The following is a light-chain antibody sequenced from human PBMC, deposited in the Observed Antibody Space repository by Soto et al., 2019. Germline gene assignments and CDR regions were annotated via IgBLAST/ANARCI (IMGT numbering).Light chain of an antibody. J-gene: IGKJ1*01. CDR2: AAS. CDR3: QQYYSYPWT. V-gene: IGKV1-8*01. Sequence: AIRMTQSPSSLSASTGDRVTITCRASPGISSYLAWYQQKPGKAPKLLIYAASTLQSGVPSRFSGSGSGTDFTLTISCLRSEDFATYYCQQYYSYPWTFGQGTKVEIK. CDR1: PGISSY.